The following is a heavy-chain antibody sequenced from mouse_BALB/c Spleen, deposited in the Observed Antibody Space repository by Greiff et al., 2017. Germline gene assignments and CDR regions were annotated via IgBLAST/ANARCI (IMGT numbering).Heavy chain of an antibody. Sequence: EVKLMESGPSLVKPSQTLSLTCSVTGDSITSGYWNWIRKFPGNKLEYMGYISYSGSTYYNPSLKSRISITRDTSKNQYYLQLNSVTTEDTATYYCARFHYYGSSYGWYFDVWGAGTTVTVSS. V-gene: IGHV3-8*02. CDR1: GDSITSGY. J-gene: IGHJ1*01. CDR3: ARFHYYGSSYGWYFDV. CDR2: ISYSGST. D-gene: IGHD1-1*01.